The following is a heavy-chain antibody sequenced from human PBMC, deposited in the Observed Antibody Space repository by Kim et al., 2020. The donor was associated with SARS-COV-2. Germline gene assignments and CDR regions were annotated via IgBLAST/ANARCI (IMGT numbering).Heavy chain of an antibody. CDR2: ISAGGVNT. CDR3: AKRGSSDSGSYYTFEC. J-gene: IGHJ4*02. CDR1: GFTFRSFA. Sequence: GGSLRLSCAASGFTFRSFAMSWVRQAPGKGLEWVSTISAGGVNTHYADSVKGRFTISRDNSKNTLYLQMNSLRAEDTAVYYCAKRGSSDSGSYYTFECWGQGTLVTVSS. V-gene: IGHV3-23*01. D-gene: IGHD3-10*01.